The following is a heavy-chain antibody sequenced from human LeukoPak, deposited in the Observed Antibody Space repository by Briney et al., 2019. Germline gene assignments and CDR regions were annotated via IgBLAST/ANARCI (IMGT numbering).Heavy chain of an antibody. CDR3: ATTPMVSSYYYYYGMDV. Sequence: ASVKVSCKASGYTFTGYYMHWVRQAPGQGLEWMGWISAYNGNTNYAQKLQGRVTMTTDTSTSTAYMELRSLRSDDTAVYYCATTPMVSSYYYYYGMDVWGQGTTVTVSS. CDR2: ISAYNGNT. V-gene: IGHV1-18*04. CDR1: GYTFTGYY. D-gene: IGHD5-18*01. J-gene: IGHJ6*02.